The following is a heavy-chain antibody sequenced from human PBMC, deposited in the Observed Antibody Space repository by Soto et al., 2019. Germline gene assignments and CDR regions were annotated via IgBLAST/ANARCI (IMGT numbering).Heavy chain of an antibody. D-gene: IGHD3-3*01. J-gene: IGHJ4*02. CDR3: ARGGEGLRFLEWLLYLDY. CDR1: GYTFTGHY. CDR2: INPNSGGT. V-gene: IGHV1-2*04. Sequence: QVQLVQSGAEVKKPGASVKVSCKASGYTFTGHYMHWVRQAPGQGLEWMGWINPNSGGTNYAQKIQGWVTMTRDTSISTAYMELSRLRSDDTAVYYCARGGEGLRFLEWLLYLDYWGQGTLVTVSS.